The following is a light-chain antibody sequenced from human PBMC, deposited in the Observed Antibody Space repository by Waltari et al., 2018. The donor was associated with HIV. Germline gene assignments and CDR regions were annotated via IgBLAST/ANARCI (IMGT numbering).Light chain of an antibody. CDR2: EDN. CDR1: SGSIASNY. J-gene: IGLJ3*02. CDR3: QSYDSSNRV. Sequence: NFMLTQPHSVSESPGKTVTISCTRSSGSIASNYVQWYQQRPGSAPTTVIYEDNQRPAGVPDRFSGSIDSSSNSASLTISGLKTEDETDSYGQSYDSSNRVFGGGTKLTVL. V-gene: IGLV6-57*04.